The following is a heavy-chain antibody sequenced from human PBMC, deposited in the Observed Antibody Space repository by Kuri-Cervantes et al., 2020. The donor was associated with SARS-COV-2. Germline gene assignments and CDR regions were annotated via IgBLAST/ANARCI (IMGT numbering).Heavy chain of an antibody. J-gene: IGHJ3*02. Sequence: GESLKISCAASGFTFSSYAMRWVRQAPGKGLEWVSAISGSGGSTYYADSVKGRFTISRDNSKNTLYLQMNSLRAEDTAVYYCAKDKWVTTKSVCAFDIWGQGTMVTVSS. CDR2: ISGSGGST. CDR3: AKDKWVTTKSVCAFDI. V-gene: IGHV3-23*01. D-gene: IGHD4-17*01. CDR1: GFTFSSYA.